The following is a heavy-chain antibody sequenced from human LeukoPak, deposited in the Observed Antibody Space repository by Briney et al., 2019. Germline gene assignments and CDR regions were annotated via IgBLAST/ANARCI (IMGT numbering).Heavy chain of an antibody. Sequence: GGSLRLSCAASGFTFSSYAMHRVRQAPGKGLEWVAVISYDGSNKYYADSVKGRFTISRDNSKNTLYLQMNSLRAEDTAVYYCARSWAVAGETFDYWGQGALVTVSS. CDR1: GFTFSSYA. CDR3: ARSWAVAGETFDY. J-gene: IGHJ4*02. V-gene: IGHV3-30*01. D-gene: IGHD6-19*01. CDR2: ISYDGSNK.